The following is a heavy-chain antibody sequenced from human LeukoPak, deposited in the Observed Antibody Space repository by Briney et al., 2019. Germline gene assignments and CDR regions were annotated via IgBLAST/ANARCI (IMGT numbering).Heavy chain of an antibody. V-gene: IGHV3-7*01. CDR2: IKQDGSEK. D-gene: IGHD2-8*01. CDR1: GFTFSRFW. J-gene: IGHJ4*02. CDR3: ARVSCTNGVCYGFDY. Sequence: PGGSLRLSCAASGFTFSRFWISWVRQAPGKGLEWVANIKQDGSEKYYVDPVKGRFTISGDNAKNSLYLQMNSLRGEDTAVFYCARVSCTNGVCYGFDYWGQGTLVTVSS.